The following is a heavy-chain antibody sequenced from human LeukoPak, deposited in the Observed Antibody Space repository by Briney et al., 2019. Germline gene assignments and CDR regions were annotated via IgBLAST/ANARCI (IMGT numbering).Heavy chain of an antibody. CDR2: INPSGGST. Sequence: ASVKVSCKASGYTFTSYYMHWVRQAPGQGLEWMGIINPSGGSTSYAQKFQGRLTMTGDTSTSTVFMELSSLRSEDTAVYYCASDVDILTGQDYWGQGTLVTVSS. D-gene: IGHD3-9*01. CDR1: GYTFTSYY. J-gene: IGHJ4*02. CDR3: ASDVDILTGQDY. V-gene: IGHV1-46*01.